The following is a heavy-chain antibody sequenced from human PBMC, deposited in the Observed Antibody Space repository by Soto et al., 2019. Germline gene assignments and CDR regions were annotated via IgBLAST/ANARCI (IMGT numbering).Heavy chain of an antibody. D-gene: IGHD1-7*01. CDR1: GFTFSSYG. J-gene: IGHJ4*02. Sequence: EVQLLESGGGLVQPGGSLTLSCADSGFTFSSYGMTWVRQAPGKGLEWVSFSSATGSGRYYADSVKGRFTISRDNSKNTLYLQMSSLRADDTAVYYCAKDPRAGGNYGFYSDFWGQGALVIVPS. CDR3: AKDPRAGGNYGFYSDF. CDR2: SSATGSGR. V-gene: IGHV3-23*01.